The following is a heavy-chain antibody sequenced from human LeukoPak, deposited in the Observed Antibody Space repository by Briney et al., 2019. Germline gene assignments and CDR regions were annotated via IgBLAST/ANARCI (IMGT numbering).Heavy chain of an antibody. CDR2: IYHSGST. Sequence: SETLSLTCTVSGYSISSGYYWGWIRQPPGKGLEWIGSIYHSGSTYYNPSLKSRVTISVDTSKNQFSLKLSSVTAADTAMYYCARVSTNWFDPWGQGTLVTVSS. CDR3: ARVSTNWFDP. CDR1: GYSISSGYY. J-gene: IGHJ5*02. V-gene: IGHV4-38-2*02.